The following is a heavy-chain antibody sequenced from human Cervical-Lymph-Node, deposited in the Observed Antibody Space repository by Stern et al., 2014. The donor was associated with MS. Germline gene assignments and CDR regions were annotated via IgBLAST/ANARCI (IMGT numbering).Heavy chain of an antibody. CDR2: IYPDDSDI. Sequence: EVQLLESGAEVKKSGESLKISCKGVGFNFVTYWIGWVRQMPGKGLEWMGTIYPDDSDIRYSPSFQGQVTISADTSIDTAYLQWSSLKASDTAIYYCARHAAGGWNFDLWGRGTLVNVAS. D-gene: IGHD6-13*01. J-gene: IGHJ2*01. CDR3: ARHAAGGWNFDL. CDR1: GFNFVTYW. V-gene: IGHV5-51*01.